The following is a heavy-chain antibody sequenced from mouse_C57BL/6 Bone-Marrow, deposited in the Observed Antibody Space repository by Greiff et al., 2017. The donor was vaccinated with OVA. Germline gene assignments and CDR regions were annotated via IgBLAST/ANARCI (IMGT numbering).Heavy chain of an antibody. J-gene: IGHJ3*01. CDR2: INPSSGYT. V-gene: IGHV1-7*01. CDR1: GYTFTSYW. Sequence: QVQLKESGAELAKPGASVKLSCKASGYTFTSYWMHWVKQRPGQGLEWIGYINPSSGYTKYNQKFKDKATWTADKSSSTAYIQLSSLTYEDSAVYYCARPADWGQGTLVTVSA. CDR3: ARPAD.